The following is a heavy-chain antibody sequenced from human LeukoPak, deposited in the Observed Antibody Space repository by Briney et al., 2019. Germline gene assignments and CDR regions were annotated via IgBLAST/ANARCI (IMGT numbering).Heavy chain of an antibody. D-gene: IGHD6-19*01. V-gene: IGHV4-39*01. Sequence: SETLSLTCTVSGGSISSSSYYWGWIRQPPGKGLEWIGSIYSSGSTYYNPSLKSRVTISVDTSKNQFSLKLSSVTAADTAVYYCARHLRVAGTNFYFDYWGQGTLVTVSS. J-gene: IGHJ4*02. CDR1: GGSISSSSYY. CDR3: ARHLRVAGTNFYFDY. CDR2: IYSSGST.